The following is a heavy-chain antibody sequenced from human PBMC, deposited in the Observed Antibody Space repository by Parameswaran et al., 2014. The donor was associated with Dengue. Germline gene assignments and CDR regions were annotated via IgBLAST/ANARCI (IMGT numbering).Heavy chain of an antibody. CDR3: ARAVEGYFDY. V-gene: IGHV3-48*03. CDR2: ISSSGSTI. J-gene: IGHJ4*03. Sequence: KWIRQPQEGLEWVSYISSSGSTIYYADSVKGRFTISRDNAKNSLYLQMNSLRAEDTAVYYCARAVEGYFDYWARNLVTVSS.